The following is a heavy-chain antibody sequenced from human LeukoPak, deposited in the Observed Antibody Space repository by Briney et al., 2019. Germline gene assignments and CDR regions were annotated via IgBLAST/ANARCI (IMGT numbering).Heavy chain of an antibody. V-gene: IGHV4-4*02. CDR3: ARELGHSSGWYGAYFDY. Sequence: SGTLSLTCAVSGGSISSSNWWSWVRQPPGKGLEWIGEIYHSGSTNYNPSLKSRVTISVDKSKNQFSLKLSSVTAADTAVYYCARELGHSSGWYGAYFDYWGQGTLVTVSS. J-gene: IGHJ4*02. D-gene: IGHD6-19*01. CDR1: GGSISSSNW. CDR2: IYHSGST.